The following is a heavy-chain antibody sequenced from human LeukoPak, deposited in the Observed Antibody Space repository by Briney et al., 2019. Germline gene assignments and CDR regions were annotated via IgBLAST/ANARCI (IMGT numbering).Heavy chain of an antibody. CDR3: ARVGISIDY. CDR2: IDWNGGST. D-gene: IGHD3-3*02. Sequence: GGSLRLSCAASGFTFSSYAMSWVRQAPGKGLEWVSGIDWNGGSTGYVGSVKGRFTISRDNAKNSLYLQMDSLRAEDTAFYYCARVGISIDYWGQGALVTVSS. V-gene: IGHV3-20*04. J-gene: IGHJ4*02. CDR1: GFTFSSYA.